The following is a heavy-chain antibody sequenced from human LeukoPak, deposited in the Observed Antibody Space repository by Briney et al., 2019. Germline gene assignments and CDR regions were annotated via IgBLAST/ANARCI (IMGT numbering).Heavy chain of an antibody. J-gene: IGHJ6*02. CDR3: ARDTYYDILTGYRERIYGMDV. Sequence: ASVKVSCKASGYTFSSYGISWVRQAPGQGLEWMGWISAYNGNTNYAQKLQGRVTMTTDTSTSTAYMEMRSLRSVDTAVYYCARDTYYDILTGYRERIYGMDVWGQGTTVTVSS. D-gene: IGHD3-9*01. CDR2: ISAYNGNT. CDR1: GYTFSSYG. V-gene: IGHV1-18*01.